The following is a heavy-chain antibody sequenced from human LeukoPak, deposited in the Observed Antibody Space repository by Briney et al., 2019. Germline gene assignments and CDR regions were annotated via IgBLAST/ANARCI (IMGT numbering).Heavy chain of an antibody. CDR1: GFTFSSYW. Sequence: GGSLRLSCEVSGFTFSSYWMNWVRRAPGKGLEWVANIKQDGSDKYYVDSVKGRFTISRDNAKNSLYLQMNSLRAEDTAVYYCARGRGLHIVVVTATGPFVYWGQGTLVTVSS. V-gene: IGHV3-7*01. J-gene: IGHJ4*02. CDR2: IKQDGSDK. CDR3: ARGRGLHIVVVTATGPFVY. D-gene: IGHD2-21*02.